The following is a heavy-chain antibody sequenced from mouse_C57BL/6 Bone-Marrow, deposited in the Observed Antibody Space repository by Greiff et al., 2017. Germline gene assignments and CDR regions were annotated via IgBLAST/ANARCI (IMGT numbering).Heavy chain of an antibody. D-gene: IGHD1-1*01. Sequence: QVQLQQSGAELVKPGASVKISCKASGYAFSSYWMNWVKQRPGKGLEWIGQIYPGDGDTNYNGKFKGKATLTADKSSSTAYMQLSSLTSEDSAVYFGARPYYGSSNFDYWGQGTTLTVSS. V-gene: IGHV1-80*01. CDR1: GYAFSSYW. CDR2: IYPGDGDT. CDR3: ARPYYGSSNFDY. J-gene: IGHJ2*01.